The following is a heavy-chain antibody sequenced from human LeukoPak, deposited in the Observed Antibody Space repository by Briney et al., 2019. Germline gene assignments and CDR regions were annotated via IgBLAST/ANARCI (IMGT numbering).Heavy chain of an antibody. J-gene: IGHJ4*02. V-gene: IGHV4-59*01. Sequence: SETLSLTCTVSGGSISSYYWSWIRQPPGKGLEWIGYIYYSGSTNYNPSLKSRVTISVDTSKNQFSLKLSSVTAADTAVYYCARAVSGYGLFFDYWGQGTLVTVSS. CDR3: ARAVSGYGLFFDY. CDR1: GGSISSYY. CDR2: IYYSGST. D-gene: IGHD5-12*01.